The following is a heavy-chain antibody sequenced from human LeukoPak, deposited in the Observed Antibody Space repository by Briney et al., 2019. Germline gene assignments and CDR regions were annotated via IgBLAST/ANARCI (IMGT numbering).Heavy chain of an antibody. CDR1: GFIFSDYW. CDR2: IKPDGNEQ. V-gene: IGHV3-7*01. CDR3: GRERVSAYDY. J-gene: IGHJ4*02. Sequence: GGSLRLSCVTPGFIFSDYWMGWVRQAPGKGPEWVASIKPDGNEQYYVDSVRGRFTISRDNSKDSLFLQMDSLRDDDTAVYYCGRERVSAYDYWGQGTLVTVSS.